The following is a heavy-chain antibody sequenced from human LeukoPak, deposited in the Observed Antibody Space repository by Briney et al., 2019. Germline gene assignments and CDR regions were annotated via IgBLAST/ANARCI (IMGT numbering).Heavy chain of an antibody. Sequence: PGGSLRLSCAASGFTFSSYAMSWVRQAPGKGLEWVSAISGSGGSTYYADSVKGRFTISRDNSKNTLYLQMNSLRAEDTAVYYCAKVVSRSSSWYYAHPMDVWGKGTTVTVSS. CDR2: ISGSGGST. CDR1: GFTFSSYA. J-gene: IGHJ6*03. D-gene: IGHD6-13*01. CDR3: AKVVSRSSSWYYAHPMDV. V-gene: IGHV3-23*01.